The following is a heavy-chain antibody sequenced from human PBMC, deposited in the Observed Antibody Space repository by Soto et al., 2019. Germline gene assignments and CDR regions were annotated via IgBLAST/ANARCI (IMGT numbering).Heavy chain of an antibody. V-gene: IGHV4-39*01. CDR1: GGSISSSSYY. D-gene: IGHD6-13*01. CDR2: IYYSGST. Sequence: SETLSLTCTVSGGSISSSSYYWGWIRQPPGKGLEWIGSIYYSGSTYYNPSLKSRVTISVDTSKNQFSLKLSSVTAADTAVYYCARHTIAAAGKGYFDYWGQGTLVTVSS. CDR3: ARHTIAAAGKGYFDY. J-gene: IGHJ4*02.